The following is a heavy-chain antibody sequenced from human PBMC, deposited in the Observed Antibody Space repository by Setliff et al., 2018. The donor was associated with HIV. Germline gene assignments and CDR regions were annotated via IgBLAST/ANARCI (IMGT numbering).Heavy chain of an antibody. CDR2: IHTSGST. V-gene: IGHV4-61*02. CDR3: AREIPYSFGYYFDY. D-gene: IGHD5-18*01. Sequence: SETLSLTCTVSGGSISSGSYYWSWIRQPAGKGLEWIGRIHTSGSTNYNPSLKSRLTISVDTSKNQFSLTLSSVTAADTAVYYCAREIPYSFGYYFDYWGQGTLVTVSS. CDR1: GGSISSGSYY. J-gene: IGHJ4*02.